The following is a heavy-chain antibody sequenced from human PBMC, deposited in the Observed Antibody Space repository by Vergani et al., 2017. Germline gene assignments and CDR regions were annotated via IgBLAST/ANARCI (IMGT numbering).Heavy chain of an antibody. V-gene: IGHV3-23*01. CDR1: GFTFSSHA. D-gene: IGHD5-24*01. J-gene: IGHJ4*02. CDR2: MKNTGAST. CDR3: GRGSDNYN. Sequence: EVQLLQSEGAVVQPGGSLRLSCVASGFTFSSHAMSWVRQGHGQGLEWVSSMKNTGASTNYADSVKGRFTISRDNSKNTLYLQKNSLRFEDTAVYYCGRGSDNYNWCQGTLVTVSS.